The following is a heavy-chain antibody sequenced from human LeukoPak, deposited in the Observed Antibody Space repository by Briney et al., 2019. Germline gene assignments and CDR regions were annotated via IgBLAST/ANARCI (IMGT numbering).Heavy chain of an antibody. V-gene: IGHV3-30*04. J-gene: IGHJ4*02. CDR2: ISYDGSNK. CDR1: GFTFSSYA. Sequence: EGSLRLSCAASGFTFSSYAMHWVRQAPGKGLEWVAVISYDGSNKYYADSVKGRFTISRDNSKNTLYLQMNSLRAEDTAVYYCAREGQFVVVTDGAQFDYWGQGTLVTVSS. D-gene: IGHD2-21*02. CDR3: AREGQFVVVTDGAQFDY.